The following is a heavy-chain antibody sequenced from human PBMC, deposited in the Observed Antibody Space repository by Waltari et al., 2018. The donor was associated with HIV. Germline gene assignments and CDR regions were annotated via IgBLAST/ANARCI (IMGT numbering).Heavy chain of an antibody. V-gene: IGHV4-39*01. CDR3: ARHRRNDIGDY. CDR1: GGSISSSNYY. Sequence: QLQLQESGPGLVKPSETLYLTCTVSGGSISSSNYYWGWIRQPPGKGLEWIGSIYYSGSTYYNPSLKSRVTISVDTSKNQFSLKLSSVTAADTAVYYCARHRRNDIGDYWGQGTLVTVSS. D-gene: IGHD3-9*01. CDR2: IYYSGST. J-gene: IGHJ4*02.